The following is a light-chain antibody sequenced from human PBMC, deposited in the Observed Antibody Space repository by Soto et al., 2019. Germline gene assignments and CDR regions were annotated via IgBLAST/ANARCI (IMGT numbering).Light chain of an antibody. J-gene: IGKJ4*01. Sequence: ELVLTQSPGTLSLSPGDRATLSCRASQSVRISYSAWYQQKPGQAPRLLIYGASSRATGIPDRFRAGGSGTDFTLTISRLEPEDFAVYYCQQYDNSRLTFGGGTKVEIK. CDR1: QSVRISY. CDR3: QQYDNSRLT. CDR2: GAS. V-gene: IGKV3-20*01.